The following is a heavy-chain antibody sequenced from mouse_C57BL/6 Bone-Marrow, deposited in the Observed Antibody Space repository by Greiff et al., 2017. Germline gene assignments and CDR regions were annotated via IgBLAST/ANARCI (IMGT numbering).Heavy chain of an antibody. CDR2: ISNGGGST. CDR3: ARHGGVSTIYFDY. D-gene: IGHD1-1*01. Sequence: EVQLVESGGGLVQPGGSLKLSCAASGFTFSDYYMYWVRQTPEKRLEWVAYISNGGGSTYYPDTVKGRFTISRDNAKNTLYLQMSRLKSEDTAMYYCARHGGVSTIYFDYWGQGTTLTVSS. V-gene: IGHV5-12*01. CDR1: GFTFSDYY. J-gene: IGHJ2*01.